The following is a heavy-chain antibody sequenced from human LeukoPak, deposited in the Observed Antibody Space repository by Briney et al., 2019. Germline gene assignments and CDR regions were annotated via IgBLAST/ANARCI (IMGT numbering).Heavy chain of an antibody. CDR2: IIPIFGTA. V-gene: IGHV1-69*13. CDR1: GGTFSSYA. D-gene: IGHD2-2*01. J-gene: IGHJ6*04. CDR3: ARDGDIVVVPAAMRYTAMVDYYYGMDV. Sequence: ASVKVSCKASGGTFSSYAISWVRQAPGQGLEWMGGIIPIFGTANYAQKFQGRVTITADESTSTAYMELSSLRSEDTAEYYCARDGDIVVVPAAMRYTAMVDYYYGMDVWGKGTTVTVSS.